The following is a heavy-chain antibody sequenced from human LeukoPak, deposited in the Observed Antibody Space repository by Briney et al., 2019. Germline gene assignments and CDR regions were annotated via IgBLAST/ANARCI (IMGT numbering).Heavy chain of an antibody. CDR3: AKVDSPLLYGSGSDFDY. Sequence: GGSLRLSCAASGFTFSSYAMSWVRQAPGKGLEWVSAISGSGGSTYYAGSVKGRFTISRDNSKNTLYLQMNSLRAEDTAVYYCAKVDSPLLYGSGSDFDYWGRGTLVTVSS. J-gene: IGHJ4*02. D-gene: IGHD3-10*01. CDR1: GFTFSSYA. V-gene: IGHV3-23*01. CDR2: ISGSGGST.